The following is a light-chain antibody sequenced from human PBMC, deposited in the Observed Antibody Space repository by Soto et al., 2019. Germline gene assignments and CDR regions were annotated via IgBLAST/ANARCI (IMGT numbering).Light chain of an antibody. CDR1: QSVYSN. V-gene: IGKV3-20*01. CDR2: SVS. Sequence: IVMTQSPTTLSVSPGLRSTLSCMASQSVYSNLAWYQQKTGQTPSLLIYSVSSRATGIPDRFSGSWSGTDVTLTISRLETEEVAGYYCHHYGSSPFSFGQGTHWRL. J-gene: IGKJ5*01. CDR3: HHYGSSPFS.